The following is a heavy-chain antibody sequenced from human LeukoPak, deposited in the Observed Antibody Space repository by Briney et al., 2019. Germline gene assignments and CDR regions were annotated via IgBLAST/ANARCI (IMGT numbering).Heavy chain of an antibody. Sequence: GGSLRLSCAASGFTFSSYGMHWVRQAPGKGLEWVAVISYDGSNKYYADSVKGRFTISRDNSKNTLYLQMNSLRAEDTAVYYCAKHCTKQRGPNWFDPWGQGTLVTVSS. V-gene: IGHV3-30*18. D-gene: IGHD2-8*01. CDR2: ISYDGSNK. J-gene: IGHJ5*02. CDR1: GFTFSSYG. CDR3: AKHCTKQRGPNWFDP.